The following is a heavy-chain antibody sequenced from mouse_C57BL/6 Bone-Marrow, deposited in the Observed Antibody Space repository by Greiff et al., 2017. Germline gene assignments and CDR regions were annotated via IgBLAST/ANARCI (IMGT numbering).Heavy chain of an antibody. CDR2: INPSNGGT. V-gene: IGHV1-53*01. J-gene: IGHJ4*01. Sequence: VQLQESGTELVKPGASVKLSCKASGYTFTSYWMHWVKQRPGQGLEWIGNINPSNGGTNYNEKFKSKATLTVDKSSSTAYMQLSSLTSEDSAVYYCARAATATAYAMDYWGQGTSVTVSS. CDR3: ARAATATAYAMDY. CDR1: GYTFTSYW. D-gene: IGHD1-2*01.